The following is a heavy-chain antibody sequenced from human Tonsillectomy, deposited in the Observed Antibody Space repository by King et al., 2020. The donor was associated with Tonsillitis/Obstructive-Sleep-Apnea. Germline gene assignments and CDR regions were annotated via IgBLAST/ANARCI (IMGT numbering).Heavy chain of an antibody. CDR2: IKQDGSEK. D-gene: IGHD3-9*01. V-gene: IGHV3-7*01. J-gene: IGHJ6*03. CDR1: GFTFSSYW. Sequence: VQLVESGGGLVQPGGSLRLSCAASGFTFSSYWMSWVRQAPGKGLEWVANIKQDGSEKYYVDYVKGRFTISRDNAKNSLYLQMNSLRAEDTAVYYCARGKDILTGYYPYYYYYMDVWGKGTTVTISS. CDR3: ARGKDILTGYYPYYYYYMDV.